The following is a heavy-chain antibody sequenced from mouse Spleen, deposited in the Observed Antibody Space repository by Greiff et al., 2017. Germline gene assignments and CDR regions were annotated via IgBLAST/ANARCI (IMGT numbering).Heavy chain of an antibody. V-gene: IGHV5-16*01. D-gene: IGHD2-3*01. CDR3: ASLYDGYYVFAY. J-gene: IGHJ3*01. Sequence: EVKLVESEGGLVQPGSSMKLSCTASGFTFSDYYMAWVRQVPEKGLEWVANINYDGSSTYYLDSLKSRFIISRDNAKNILYLQMSSLKSEDTATYYCASLYDGYYVFAYWGQGTLVTVSA. CDR1: GFTFSDYY. CDR2: INYDGSST.